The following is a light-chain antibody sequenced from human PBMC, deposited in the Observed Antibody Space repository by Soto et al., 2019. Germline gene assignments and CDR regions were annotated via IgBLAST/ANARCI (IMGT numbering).Light chain of an antibody. V-gene: IGKV1-39*01. CDR3: QQSYSAPNT. Sequence: DIQMTQSPSSLSASVGDRVTITCRASQSISNYLNWYQQKPGKAPKLLIYAASSLQSGVPSRFSGSGSGTDFTLTISSLQPEDFATYYGQQSYSAPNTFGQGTKLEIK. J-gene: IGKJ2*01. CDR1: QSISNY. CDR2: AAS.